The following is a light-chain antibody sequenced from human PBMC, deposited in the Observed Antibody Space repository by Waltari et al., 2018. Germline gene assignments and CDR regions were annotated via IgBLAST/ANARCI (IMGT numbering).Light chain of an antibody. V-gene: IGKV3-20*01. Sequence: ELVLTQSPGTLSLSPGERATLSCRASQSVSRSLAWYQQKAGQAPRLLIYGAFNRATGIPDRFSGSGSGTDFSLTISRLEPEDFAVYYCQHYVRLPATFGQGTKVEIK. CDR3: QHYVRLPAT. J-gene: IGKJ1*01. CDR1: QSVSRS. CDR2: GAF.